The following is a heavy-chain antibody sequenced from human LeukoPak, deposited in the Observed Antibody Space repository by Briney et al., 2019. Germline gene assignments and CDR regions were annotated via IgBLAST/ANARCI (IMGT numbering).Heavy chain of an antibody. D-gene: IGHD3-9*01. V-gene: IGHV4-59*01. CDR2: IYYSGST. Sequence: SETLSLTCTVSGGSNSSYYWSWIRQPPGKGLEWIGYIYYSGSTNYNPSLKSRVTISVDTSKNQFSLKLSSVTAADTAVYYCARSDYDIFDYWGQGTLVTVSS. CDR1: GGSNSSYY. CDR3: ARSDYDIFDY. J-gene: IGHJ4*02.